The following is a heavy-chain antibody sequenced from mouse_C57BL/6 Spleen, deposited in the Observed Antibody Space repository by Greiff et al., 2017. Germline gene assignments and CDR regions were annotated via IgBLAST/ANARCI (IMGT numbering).Heavy chain of an antibody. J-gene: IGHJ4*01. D-gene: IGHD1-1*01. CDR3: AVGGSSSYMDY. CDR1: GYTFTSYW. V-gene: IGHV1-61*01. CDR2: IYPSDSET. Sequence: QVQLQQPGAELVRPGSSVKLSCKASGYTFTSYWMDWVKQRPGQGLEWIGNIYPSDSETHYNQKFKDKATLTVDKSSSTAYMQLSSLTSEDSAVYYCAVGGSSSYMDYWGQGTSVTVSS.